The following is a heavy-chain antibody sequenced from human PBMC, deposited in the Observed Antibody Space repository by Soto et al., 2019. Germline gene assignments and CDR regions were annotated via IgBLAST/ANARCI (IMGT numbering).Heavy chain of an antibody. J-gene: IGHJ6*02. D-gene: IGHD1-26*01. CDR2: INAGNGYT. Sequence: ASVKVSCKASGYTFTSHPIHWVRQAPGQRLEWMGWINAGNGYTKYSQKLQGRVTITRDTSASTAYMELSSLKSEDTAVYYCARCLRGSDYGDYYYYGMDVWGQGTTVTVSS. V-gene: IGHV1-3*01. CDR1: GYTFTSHP. CDR3: ARCLRGSDYGDYYYYGMDV.